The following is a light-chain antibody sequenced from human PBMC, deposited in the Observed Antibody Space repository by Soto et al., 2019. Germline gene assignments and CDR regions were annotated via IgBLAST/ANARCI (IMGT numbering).Light chain of an antibody. CDR1: QSISSY. CDR3: QQSYSVPIT. CDR2: AAS. V-gene: IGKV1-39*01. J-gene: IGKJ5*01. Sequence: DIQMTQSPSSLSASVGDRVTITCRASQSISSYLHWYQQKPGKAPKLLIYAASSLQSGVPSRFSGSGSGTDFALTINSLQPEDFATYYCQQSYSVPITFGQGTRLEIK.